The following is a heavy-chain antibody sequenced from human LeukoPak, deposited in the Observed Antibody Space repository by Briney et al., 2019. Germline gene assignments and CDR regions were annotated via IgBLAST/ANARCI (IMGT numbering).Heavy chain of an antibody. CDR3: ARGAVVPAATNYYYYYYMDV. CDR2: IYYSGST. Sequence: KASETLSLTCTVSGGSISSHYWSWIRQPPGKGLEWIGYIYYSGSTNYNPSLKSRVTISVDTSKNQFSLKLSSVTAVDTAVYYCARGAVVPAATNYYYYYYMDVWGKGTTVTVSS. CDR1: GGSISSHY. D-gene: IGHD2-2*01. V-gene: IGHV4-59*11. J-gene: IGHJ6*03.